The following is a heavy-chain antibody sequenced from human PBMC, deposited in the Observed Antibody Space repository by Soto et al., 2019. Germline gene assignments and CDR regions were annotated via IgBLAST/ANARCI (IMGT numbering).Heavy chain of an antibody. CDR3: ASQALDTAIFDY. Sequence: QVQLQQWGAGLLKPSETLSLTCAVYGGSFSDYSWSWIRQSPGKGLEWIGEINRSGSTNYNPSLKSRVTISVDTSKNQFSLRLNSVTAADTGVYYCASQALDTAIFDYWGQGTLLTVSS. CDR1: GGSFSDYS. D-gene: IGHD5-18*01. J-gene: IGHJ4*02. CDR2: INRSGST. V-gene: IGHV4-34*02.